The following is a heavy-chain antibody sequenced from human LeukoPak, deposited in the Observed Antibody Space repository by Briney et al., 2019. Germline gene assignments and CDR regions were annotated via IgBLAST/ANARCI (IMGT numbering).Heavy chain of an antibody. CDR1: GGSFSGYY. J-gene: IGHJ4*02. CDR3: ARGPPYYYDSSGYYRFDY. V-gene: IGHV4-34*01. CDR2: INHSGTT. D-gene: IGHD3-22*01. Sequence: SETLSLTCALYGGSFSGYYWSWVRQPPGKGLEWIGEINHSGTTKYNPSLKSRVTISVDTPKNQFSLKVTSVTAADTAVYYCARGPPYYYDSSGYYRFDYWGQGTLVTVSS.